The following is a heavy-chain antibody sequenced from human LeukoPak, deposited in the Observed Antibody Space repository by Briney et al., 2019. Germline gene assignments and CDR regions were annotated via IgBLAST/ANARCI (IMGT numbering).Heavy chain of an antibody. CDR1: GFTFSDYY. CDR2: ISSSGSTI. Sequence: KSGGSLRLSCAASGFTFSDYYMSWIRQAPGKGLEWVSYISSSGSTIYYADSVKGRFTISRDNSKNTLYLQMNSLRAEDTAVYYCAKDRPEMATIRFGYWGQGTLVTVSS. CDR3: AKDRPEMATIRFGY. J-gene: IGHJ4*02. V-gene: IGHV3-11*01. D-gene: IGHD5-24*01.